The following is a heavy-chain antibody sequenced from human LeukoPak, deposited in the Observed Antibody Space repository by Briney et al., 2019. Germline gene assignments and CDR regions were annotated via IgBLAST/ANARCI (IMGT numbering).Heavy chain of an antibody. CDR3: ARHEEPGYSSSWPPFDY. V-gene: IGHV5-51*01. J-gene: IGHJ4*02. Sequence: GESLKISCKGSGYSFTSYWIGWVRQMPGKGLEWMGIIYPGDSDTRYGPSFQGQVTISADKSISTAYLQWSSLKASDTAMYYCARHEEPGYSSSWPPFDYWGQGTLVTVSS. CDR1: GYSFTSYW. CDR2: IYPGDSDT. D-gene: IGHD6-13*01.